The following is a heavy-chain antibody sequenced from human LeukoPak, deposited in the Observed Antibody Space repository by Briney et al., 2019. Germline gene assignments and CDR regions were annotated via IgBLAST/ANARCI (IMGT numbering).Heavy chain of an antibody. CDR2: TEDSGTT. D-gene: IGHD2-15*01. Sequence: SQTLSLTCTVSGGSITTSNYYWNWIRQPPGKGLEGVGYTEDSGTTNYNPSLKSRVTISADTSKPQLSLKLSSVTAADTAVYYCARRGPSPGHCSGGSCYSVAFDLWGQGTMVTVSS. V-gene: IGHV4-61*05. J-gene: IGHJ3*01. CDR3: ARRGPSPGHCSGGSCYSVAFDL. CDR1: GGSITTSNYY.